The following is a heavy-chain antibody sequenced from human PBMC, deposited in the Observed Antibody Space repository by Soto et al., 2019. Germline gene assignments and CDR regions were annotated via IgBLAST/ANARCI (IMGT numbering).Heavy chain of an antibody. V-gene: IGHV4-31*03. CDR3: ARSEEVRGVIITFGY. D-gene: IGHD3-10*01. CDR2: IYYSGST. CDR1: GGSISSGGYY. J-gene: IGHJ4*02. Sequence: SETLSLTCTVSGGSISSGGYYWSWIRQHPGKGLEWIGYIYYSGSTYYNPSLKSRVTISVDTSKNQFSLKLSSVTAADTAVYYCARSEEVRGVIITFGYWGQGTLVTVSS.